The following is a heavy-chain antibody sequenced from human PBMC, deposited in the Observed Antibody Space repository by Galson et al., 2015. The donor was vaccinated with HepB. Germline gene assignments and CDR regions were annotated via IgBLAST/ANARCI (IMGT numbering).Heavy chain of an antibody. J-gene: IGHJ6*02. CDR2: INHSGST. CDR3: ARGFTRYSSSWYDYYYYGMDV. V-gene: IGHV4-34*01. Sequence: ETLSLTCAVYGGSFSGYYWSWIRQPPGKGLEWIGEINHSGSTNYNPSLKSRVTISVDTSKNQFSLKLSSVTAADTAVYYCARGFTRYSSSWYDYYYYGMDVWGQGTTVTVSS. CDR1: GGSFSGYY. D-gene: IGHD6-13*01.